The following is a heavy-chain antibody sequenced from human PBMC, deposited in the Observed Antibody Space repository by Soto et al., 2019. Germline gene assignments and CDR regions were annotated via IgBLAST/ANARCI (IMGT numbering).Heavy chain of an antibody. V-gene: IGHV1-8*01. CDR2: MNPNSGNT. CDR1: GYTFTSYD. Sequence: ASVKASCKASGYTFTSYDINCVRQATEQGLEWMGWMNPNSGNTGYAQKFQGRVTISRDMSTSTAYLELSSLRSEDTAVYYCARTAGPTPFDPWGQGTPVTVSS. D-gene: IGHD6-19*01. J-gene: IGHJ5*02. CDR3: ARTAGPTPFDP.